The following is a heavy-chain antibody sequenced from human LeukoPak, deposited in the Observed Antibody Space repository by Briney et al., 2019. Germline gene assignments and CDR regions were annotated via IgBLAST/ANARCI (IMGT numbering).Heavy chain of an antibody. V-gene: IGHV3-64*01. CDR3: ARDPSVGGFSGSELDF. D-gene: IGHD3-16*01. Sequence: PGGSLRLSCAGSGFTFSSYYMHWVRQAPGKGLEYVSAISYNGDETYYGKSVKGRFTISRDNSKNTLYLQMGSLRAEDTAVYYCARDPSVGGFSGSELDFWGQGTLVTVSS. J-gene: IGHJ4*02. CDR1: GFTFSSYY. CDR2: ISYNGDET.